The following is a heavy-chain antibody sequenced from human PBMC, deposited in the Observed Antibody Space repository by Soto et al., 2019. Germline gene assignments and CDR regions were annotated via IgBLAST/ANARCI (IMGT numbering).Heavy chain of an antibody. V-gene: IGHV1-18*01. Sequence: QVQLVQSGAEVKKPGASVKVSCKASGYTFTSYGISWLRQAPGQGLEWMGWISAYNGNTNYAQKLQGRITMTTGTHTSKAYMDGRSLRSDDTAVYYCARVAGYSSGWWTNNHYWGQGTLVHGSS. CDR2: ISAYNGNT. CDR3: ARVAGYSSGWWTNNHY. D-gene: IGHD6-19*01. J-gene: IGHJ4*02. CDR1: GYTFTSYG.